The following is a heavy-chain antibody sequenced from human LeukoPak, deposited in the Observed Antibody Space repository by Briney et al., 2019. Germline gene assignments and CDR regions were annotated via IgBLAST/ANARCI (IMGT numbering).Heavy chain of an antibody. CDR3: ARADFIDAGPYLIGP. D-gene: IGHD3-3*01. J-gene: IGHJ5*02. Sequence: ASVRVSCKTSGYSFTDYCIHWVRQAPGQGLEWMGWINTKNGRTSSARKFQGRVTMTRDPSITTVYMDMAWLTSDDTAIYFCARADFIDAGPYLIGPWGQGTLVTVSS. CDR2: INTKNGRT. CDR1: GYSFTDYC. V-gene: IGHV1-2*02.